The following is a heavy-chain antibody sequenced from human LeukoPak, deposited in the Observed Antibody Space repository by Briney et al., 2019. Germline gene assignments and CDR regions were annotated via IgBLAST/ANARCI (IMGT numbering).Heavy chain of an antibody. J-gene: IGHJ3*02. Sequence: GGSLRLSCAASGFTFSSYGMSWVRQAPGKGLEWVSAISGSGGSTYYADSVKGRFTISRDNSKNTLYLQMNSLRAEDTAVYYCAKDGGSYYDAFDIWGQGTMVTVSS. V-gene: IGHV3-23*01. CDR1: GFTFSSYG. D-gene: IGHD1-26*01. CDR3: AKDGGSYYDAFDI. CDR2: ISGSGGST.